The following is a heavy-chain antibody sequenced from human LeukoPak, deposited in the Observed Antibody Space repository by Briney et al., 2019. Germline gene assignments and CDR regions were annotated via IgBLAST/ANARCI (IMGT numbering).Heavy chain of an antibody. V-gene: IGHV5-51*01. CDR3: ARQSAWSDFWSGYSDY. Sequence: GESLKISCKVSGYSFISYWIGWVRQMPGKGLEWMGIIYPGDSDTRYSPSFQGQVTISVDTSINTAYLQWSSLKASDTATYYCARQSAWSDFWSGYSDYWGQGTLVTVSS. J-gene: IGHJ4*02. CDR2: IYPGDSDT. CDR1: GYSFISYW. D-gene: IGHD3-3*01.